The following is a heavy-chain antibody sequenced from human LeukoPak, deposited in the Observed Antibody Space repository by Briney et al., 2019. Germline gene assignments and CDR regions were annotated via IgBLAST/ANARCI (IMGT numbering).Heavy chain of an antibody. CDR3: ASVLLWFGESSGFDY. CDR2: IYSGGST. J-gene: IGHJ4*02. D-gene: IGHD3-10*01. V-gene: IGHV3-53*01. CDR1: GFTVSSNY. Sequence: GGSLRLSCAASGFTVSSNYMSWVRQAPGKGLEWVSVIYSGGSTYYADSVKGRFTISRDNSKNTLYLQMNSLRAEDTAVYYCASVLLWFGESSGFDYWGQGTLVTVSS.